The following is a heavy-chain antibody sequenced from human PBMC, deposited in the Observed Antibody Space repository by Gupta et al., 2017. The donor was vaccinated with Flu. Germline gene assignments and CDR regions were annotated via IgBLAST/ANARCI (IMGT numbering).Heavy chain of an antibody. CDR3: ARIAVYSNYYYGMDV. D-gene: IGHD4-11*01. CDR2: IDWDDDK. Sequence: QVTLRESVPALVKPTQPLTLTCTFSGFSLSTSGMCVSWIRQPPGKALEWLALIDWDDDKYYSTSLKTRLTISKDTSKNQVVLTMTNMEPVDTATYYCARIAVYSNYYYGMDVWGQGTTVTVSS. J-gene: IGHJ6*02. V-gene: IGHV2-70*01. CDR1: GFSLSTSGMC.